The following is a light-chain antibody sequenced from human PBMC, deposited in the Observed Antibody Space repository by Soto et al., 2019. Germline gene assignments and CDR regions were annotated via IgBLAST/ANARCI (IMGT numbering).Light chain of an antibody. CDR2: KAS. CDR1: QSISSW. Sequence: DIQMTQSTSTLSASVGDRVTITCRASQSISSWLAWYQQKPGKAPKLLIYKASSLESGVPSRFSGSGSGTEFTLTISSLQPDDFAAYYCQQYNSYWTFGPGTKVEIK. V-gene: IGKV1-5*03. CDR3: QQYNSYWT. J-gene: IGKJ1*01.